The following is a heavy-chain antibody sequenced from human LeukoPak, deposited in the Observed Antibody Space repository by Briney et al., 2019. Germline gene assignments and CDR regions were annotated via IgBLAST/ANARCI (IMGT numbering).Heavy chain of an antibody. CDR3: ARTRRHYYGSGKNLTPWPAGLDV. V-gene: IGHV4-59*01. D-gene: IGHD3-10*01. CDR2: SGSS. CDR1: GGSFSDFY. Sequence: PAETLSLTCTVSGGSFSDFYWTWIRQSPEQGLEWVGYSGSSNYNPSLKSRVTISVDTSKRHFSLTLSSVTAADTGIYYCARTRRHYYGSGKNLTPWPAGLDVWGQGTTVIVS. J-gene: IGHJ6*02.